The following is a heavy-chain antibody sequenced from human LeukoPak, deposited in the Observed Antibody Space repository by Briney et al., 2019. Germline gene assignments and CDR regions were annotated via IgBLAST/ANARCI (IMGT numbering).Heavy chain of an antibody. Sequence: GESLKISCKGSGYRFTSYWIGWVRQMPGKGLEWMGIIYPGDSDTRYSPSFQGQVTISADKSISTAYLQWSSLKASDTAMYYCARRREAPQGAFDIWGQGTMVTVSS. J-gene: IGHJ3*02. CDR1: GYRFTSYW. CDR2: IYPGDSDT. V-gene: IGHV5-51*01. CDR3: ARRREAPQGAFDI. D-gene: IGHD1-26*01.